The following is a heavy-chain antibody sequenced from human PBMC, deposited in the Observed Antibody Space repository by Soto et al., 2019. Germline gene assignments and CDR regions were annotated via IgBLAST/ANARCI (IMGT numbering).Heavy chain of an antibody. CDR1: GGSISSYY. V-gene: IGHV4-59*01. D-gene: IGHD3-22*01. J-gene: IGHJ4*02. CDR2: IYYSGST. Sequence: SETLSLTCTVSGGSISSYYWSWIRQPPGKGLEWIGYIYYSGSTNYNPSLKSRVTISVDTSKNQFSLKLSSVTAADTAVYYCARGRDSSGYYQLDFDYWGQGTLVTCSS. CDR3: ARGRDSSGYYQLDFDY.